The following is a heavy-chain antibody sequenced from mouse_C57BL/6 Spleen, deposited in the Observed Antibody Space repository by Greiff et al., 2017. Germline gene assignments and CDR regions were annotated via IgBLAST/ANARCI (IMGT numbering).Heavy chain of an antibody. J-gene: IGHJ3*01. CDR2: IDPETGGT. CDR1: GYTFTDYE. V-gene: IGHV1-15*01. CDR3: TRTDSSWFAY. Sequence: VQLKESGAELVRPGASVTLSCKASGYTFTDYEMHWVKQTPVHGLEWIGAIDPETGGTAYNQKFKGKAILTADKSSSTAYMELRSLTSEDSAVYYCTRTDSSWFAYWGQGTLVTVSA. D-gene: IGHD2-4*01.